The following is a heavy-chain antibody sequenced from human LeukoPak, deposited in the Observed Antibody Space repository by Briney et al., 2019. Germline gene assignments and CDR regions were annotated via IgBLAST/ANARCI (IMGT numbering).Heavy chain of an antibody. V-gene: IGHV1-69*13. J-gene: IGHJ4*02. CDR2: IIPIFGTA. Sequence: ASVKVSCKASGGTFSRCALSWVRQAPGQGLEWMGGIIPIFGTADYAQKFQDRVTIVADEPTSTAYMELSSLRSEDTAVYYCARDGGYSLPAPTGRGDYWGQGTLVTVSS. CDR1: GGTFSRCA. D-gene: IGHD5-18*01. CDR3: ARDGGYSLPAPTGRGDY.